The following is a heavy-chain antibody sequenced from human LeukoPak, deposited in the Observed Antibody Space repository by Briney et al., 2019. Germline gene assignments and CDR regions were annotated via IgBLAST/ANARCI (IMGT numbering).Heavy chain of an antibody. D-gene: IGHD2-8*02. CDR3: AKDPGASVPGFYLDV. CDR1: GFSFINSG. CDR2: ILSDGNNK. Sequence: GGSQIPCYGSSGFSFINSGMHWARQATGKGLEWVSFILSDGNNKKYGDSVKGRFTISRDNSNNMLYLQMDSLRPEETGVYYWAKDPGASVPGFYLDVWGKGTTVIVSS. V-gene: IGHV3-30*02. J-gene: IGHJ6*03.